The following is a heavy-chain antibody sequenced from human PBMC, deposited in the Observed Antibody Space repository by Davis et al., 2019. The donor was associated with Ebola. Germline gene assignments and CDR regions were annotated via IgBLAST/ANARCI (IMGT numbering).Heavy chain of an antibody. D-gene: IGHD3-16*01. J-gene: IGHJ3*02. CDR1: GGSISTTSYY. CDR2: IYYSGST. CDR3: AGGHDAFDI. V-gene: IGHV4-39*01. Sequence: SETLSLTCTVSGGSISTTSYYWGWIRQPPGKGLEWIGSIYYSGSTYYNPSLKSRVTISVDTSKNQFSLKLSSVTAADTAVYYCAGGHDAFDIWGQGTMVTVSS.